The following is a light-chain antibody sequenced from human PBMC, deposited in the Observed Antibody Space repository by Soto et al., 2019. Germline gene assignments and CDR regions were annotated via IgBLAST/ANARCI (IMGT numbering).Light chain of an antibody. CDR3: QQYGSSPLT. V-gene: IGKV3-20*01. CDR1: QSVSGY. CDR2: DAS. J-gene: IGKJ4*01. Sequence: EIVLTQSPGILSLSVGERATLSCRASQSVSGYLAWYQQTPGQAPRLLIYDASNRATGIPDRFSGSGSGTDFTLTVNRLEPEDFTVYYCQQYGSSPLTFGGGTKVDIK.